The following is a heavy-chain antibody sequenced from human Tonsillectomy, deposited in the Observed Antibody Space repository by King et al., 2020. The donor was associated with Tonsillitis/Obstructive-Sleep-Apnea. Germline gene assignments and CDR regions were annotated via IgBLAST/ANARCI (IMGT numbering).Heavy chain of an antibody. D-gene: IGHD2-2*01. J-gene: IGHJ4*02. CDR3: AKDISHEDCSSTRCYHRRFDY. Sequence: VQLVESGGGLVQPGRSLRLSCAASGFTFDDYAMHWVRQAPGKGLEWVSGISWNSDNIGYADSVKGRFTISRDNAKNSLYLQMNSLRPEDTAVYYCAKDISHEDCSSTRCYHRRFDYWGQGTLVTVSS. V-gene: IGHV3-9*01. CDR1: GFTFDDYA. CDR2: ISWNSDNI.